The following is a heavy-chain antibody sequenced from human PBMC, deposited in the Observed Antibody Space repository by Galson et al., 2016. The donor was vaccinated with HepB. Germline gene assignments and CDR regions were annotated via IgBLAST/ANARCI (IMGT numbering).Heavy chain of an antibody. CDR1: GLTFSSYW. Sequence: SLRLSCAASGLTFSSYWMTWVRQAPGEGLEWVANIKEDGSVQNYVDSVKGRFTISRDNARDSMYLQMSGLRAEDTAVYYCARAAKYRDSSGYSDALDIWGQGTTVTVSS. CDR2: IKEDGSVQ. J-gene: IGHJ3*02. V-gene: IGHV3-7*01. CDR3: ARAAKYRDSSGYSDALDI. D-gene: IGHD3-22*01.